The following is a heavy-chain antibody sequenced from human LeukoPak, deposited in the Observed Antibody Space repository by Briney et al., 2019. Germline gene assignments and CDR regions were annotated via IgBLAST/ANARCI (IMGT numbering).Heavy chain of an antibody. J-gene: IGHJ3*02. D-gene: IGHD1-1*01. CDR1: GITVSTNY. CDR2: IYSGGST. Sequence: GGSLRLSCAASGITVSTNYMSWVRQAPGKGLEWVSIIYSGGSTYYADSVKGRFTISRDNSKNTLYLQMNSLRAEDTAVYYCAKDAPLSWNDAYDAFDIWGQGTMVTVSS. CDR3: AKDAPLSWNDAYDAFDI. V-gene: IGHV3-53*01.